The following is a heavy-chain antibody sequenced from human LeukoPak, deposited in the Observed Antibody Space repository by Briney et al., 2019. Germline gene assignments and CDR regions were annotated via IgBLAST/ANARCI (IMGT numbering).Heavy chain of an antibody. V-gene: IGHV4-39*01. CDR1: GGSISSSSYY. J-gene: IGHJ4*02. CDR2: IYYSGST. Sequence: PSETLSLTCTVSGGSISSSSYYWGWIRQPPGKGLEWIGSIYYSGSTYYNPSLKSRVTISVDTSKNQFSLKLSSVTAADTAVYYCATLLRYFDRYDYWGQGTLVTVSS. D-gene: IGHD3-9*01. CDR3: ATLLRYFDRYDY.